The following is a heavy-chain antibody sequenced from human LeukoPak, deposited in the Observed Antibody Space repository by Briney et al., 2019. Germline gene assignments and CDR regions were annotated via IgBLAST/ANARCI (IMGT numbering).Heavy chain of an antibody. CDR2: IYYSGST. D-gene: IGHD5-18*01. J-gene: IGHJ6*02. CDR1: GGSISSSSYY. V-gene: IGHV4-39*01. CDR3: ASGATANYYYGMDV. Sequence: SETLSLTCTVPGGSISSSSYYWGWIRQPPGKGLEWIGSIYYSGSTYYNPSLKSRVTISVDTSKNQFSLKLSSVTAADTAVYYCASGATANYYYGMDVWGQGTTVTVSS.